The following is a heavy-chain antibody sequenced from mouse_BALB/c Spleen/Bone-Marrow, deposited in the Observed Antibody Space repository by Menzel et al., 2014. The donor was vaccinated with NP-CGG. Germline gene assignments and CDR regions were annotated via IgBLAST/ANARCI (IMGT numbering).Heavy chain of an antibody. D-gene: IGHD1-1*01. V-gene: IGHV1S34*01. CDR2: ISCYNGAT. J-gene: IGHJ4*01. Sequence: LVKTGASVKISCKASGYSFIGYYMYWVKQSHGKSLEWIGYISCYNGATSYNQKFKGKATFTVDTSSSTGYMQFNSLTTGDSAVYYCARGYGSSIRGAVDYWGQGTSVTVSS. CDR3: ARGYGSSIRGAVDY. CDR1: GYSFIGYY.